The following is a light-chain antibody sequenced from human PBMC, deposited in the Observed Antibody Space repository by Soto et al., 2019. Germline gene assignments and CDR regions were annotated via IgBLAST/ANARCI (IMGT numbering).Light chain of an antibody. CDR2: DNK. J-gene: IGLJ2*01. CDR3: GTWDISLDTVV. V-gene: IGLV1-51*01. CDR1: SSNIGGNY. Sequence: QSVLTQPPSVSAAPGQKVTISCSGSSSNIGGNYVSWYQVLPPTAPKHLIYDNKKRHSGIPDRFSGSKSGTSATLGITELQIGDEAEYYCGTWDISLDTVVFGGGTKVTVL.